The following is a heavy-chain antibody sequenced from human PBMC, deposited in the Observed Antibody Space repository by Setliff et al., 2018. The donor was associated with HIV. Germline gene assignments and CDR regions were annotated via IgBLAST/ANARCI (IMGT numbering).Heavy chain of an antibody. J-gene: IGHJ4*02. D-gene: IGHD3-22*01. CDR2: VNHSGST. Sequence: SETLSLTCAVYGESFSDYSWTWIRQPPGKGLEWIGDVNHSGSTNYNPSLKSRVTISVDTSKNQFSLKLTSVTAADTAVYYCARDPKHSSSGDLEYWSQGTLVTVSS. CDR1: GESFSDYS. CDR3: ARDPKHSSSGDLEY. V-gene: IGHV4-34*01.